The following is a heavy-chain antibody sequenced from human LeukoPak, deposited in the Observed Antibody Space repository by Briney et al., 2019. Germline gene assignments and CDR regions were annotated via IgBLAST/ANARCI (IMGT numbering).Heavy chain of an antibody. CDR2: IRYDGSNK. CDR3: AKEKGDGYNTYFDY. Sequence: GGSLRLSCAASGFTFSSYGMQWVRQAPGKGLEWVAFIRYDGSNKYYADSVKGRFTISRDNSKNTLYLQMNSLRAEDTAVYYCAKEKGDGYNTYFDYWGQGTLVTVSS. CDR1: GFTFSSYG. J-gene: IGHJ4*02. D-gene: IGHD5-24*01. V-gene: IGHV3-30*02.